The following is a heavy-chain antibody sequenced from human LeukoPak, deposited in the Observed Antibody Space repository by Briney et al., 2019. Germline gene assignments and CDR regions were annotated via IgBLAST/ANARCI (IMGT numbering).Heavy chain of an antibody. D-gene: IGHD3-3*01. CDR3: ARGGPDFWSGYYTGYYYYSMDV. CDR1: GGSFSGYF. J-gene: IGHJ6*03. CDR2: INHSGST. V-gene: IGHV4-34*01. Sequence: SETLSLTRAVYGGSFSGYFWSWIRQPPGRGREWIGEINHSGSTNYNPSLKRRVTISVDRSKNQFSLTLSSVTAAYTAVYYCARGGPDFWSGYYTGYYYYSMDVWGKGTTVTVSS.